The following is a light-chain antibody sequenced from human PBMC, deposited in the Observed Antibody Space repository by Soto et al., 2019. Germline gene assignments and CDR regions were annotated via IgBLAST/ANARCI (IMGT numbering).Light chain of an antibody. V-gene: IGKV3-20*01. Sequence: IVLTQSPGTLSLSPGERATLSCRASQSVSNSYLAWYQQKPGHAPRLLIYGASRRATGIPDRFSGSGSGTDFTLTISRLEPEDFAVYYCQQYGISPSWTFGQGTKVDI. CDR2: GAS. CDR3: QQYGISPSWT. CDR1: QSVSNSY. J-gene: IGKJ1*01.